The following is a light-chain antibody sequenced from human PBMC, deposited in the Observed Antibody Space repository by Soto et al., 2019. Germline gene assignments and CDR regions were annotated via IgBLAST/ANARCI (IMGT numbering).Light chain of an antibody. V-gene: IGLV2-14*03. J-gene: IGLJ1*01. CDR1: SSDVGGYGY. Sequence: QSALTQPASVSGSPGQSITISCTGSSSDVGGYGYVSWYQQHPGKAPRLLIYEVVNRPSGVSNRFSGSKSGNTASLTISGLQADDEADYYCSSYTTSSAPFVFGTGTKLTVL. CDR2: EVV. CDR3: SSYTTSSAPFV.